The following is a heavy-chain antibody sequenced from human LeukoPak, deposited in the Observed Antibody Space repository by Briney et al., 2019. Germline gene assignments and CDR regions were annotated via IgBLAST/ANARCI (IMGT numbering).Heavy chain of an antibody. J-gene: IGHJ4*02. CDR3: AIYYGSGSYYDY. CDR2: IYTGGST. CDR1: GFSVSGNY. Sequence: PGGSLRLSCAASGFSVSGNYMNWVRQAPGKGLEWVSVIYTGGSTYYADSVKGRFTISRDNSKNTLYLQMNSLRAEDTAVYYCAIYYGSGSYYDYWGQGTLVTVSS. D-gene: IGHD3-10*01. V-gene: IGHV3-66*01.